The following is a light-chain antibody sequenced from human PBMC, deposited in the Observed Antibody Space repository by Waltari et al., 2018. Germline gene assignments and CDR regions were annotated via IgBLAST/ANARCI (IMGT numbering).Light chain of an antibody. CDR1: SSTIGRDF. Sequence: QPVLTQLPATSGTPGQRVTIPCSGSSSTIGRDFVYWYQQLPVTAPKLPIYRNNQRPTGVPDRFSGSNAGSSASLEISGLRSEDEADYYCAAWDASLSVVFGGGTKLTVL. CDR3: AAWDASLSVV. J-gene: IGLJ2*01. V-gene: IGLV1-47*01. CDR2: RNN.